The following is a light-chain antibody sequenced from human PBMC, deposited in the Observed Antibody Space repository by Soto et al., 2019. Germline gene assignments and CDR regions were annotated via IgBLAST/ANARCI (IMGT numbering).Light chain of an antibody. CDR2: DNS. CDR3: QSYDNSLSAAV. V-gene: IGLV1-40*01. Sequence: QSVLTQPPSVSGAPGQRVTISCTGSSSNTGAGYDVHWYQQLPGTAPKLLIHDNSNRPSGVPDRFSGSKSGTSASLAITGLQTEDEADYYCQSYDNSLSAAVFGGGTKLTVL. J-gene: IGLJ2*01. CDR1: SSNTGAGYD.